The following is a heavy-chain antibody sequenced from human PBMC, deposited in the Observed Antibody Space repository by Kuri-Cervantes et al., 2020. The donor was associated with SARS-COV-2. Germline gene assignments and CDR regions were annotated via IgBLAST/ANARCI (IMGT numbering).Heavy chain of an antibody. CDR1: GGTFTSYD. Sequence: ASVKVSCKASGGTFTSYDINWVRQATGQGLEWMGWMNPNSANTGFAQRLQGRVTMTRNTSISTAYMELSSLRSEDTAVYYCARWGCSSTSCYRGYYYMDVWGKGTTVTVSS. CDR3: ARWGCSSTSCYRGYYYMDV. J-gene: IGHJ6*03. CDR2: MNPNSANT. D-gene: IGHD2-2*01. V-gene: IGHV1-8*01.